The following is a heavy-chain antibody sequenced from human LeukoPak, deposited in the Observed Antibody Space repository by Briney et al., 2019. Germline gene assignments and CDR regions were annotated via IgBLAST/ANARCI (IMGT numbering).Heavy chain of an antibody. V-gene: IGHV4-59*12. CDR3: TRDMEYPGAGFDY. J-gene: IGHJ4*02. CDR2: IYYSGST. Sequence: PSETLSLTCTVSGGSISSYYWSWIRQPPGKGLEWIGYIYYSGSTNYNPSLKSRVTISVDTSKNQFSLKLTSVAAADTAMYYCTRDMEYPGAGFDYWGQGIPVTVSS. D-gene: IGHD3-3*01. CDR1: GGSISSYY.